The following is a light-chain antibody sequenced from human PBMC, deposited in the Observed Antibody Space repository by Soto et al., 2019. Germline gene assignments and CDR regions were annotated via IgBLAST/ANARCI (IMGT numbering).Light chain of an antibody. Sequence: EIVMTQSPVTLSVSPGERATLSFRASQSVSSYLAWYQQKPGQAPRLLIYGASSRATGIPDRFSGSGSGTDFTLTISRLEPEDFAVYYCQQYGSSPVTFGQGTKVDIK. V-gene: IGKV3-20*01. CDR3: QQYGSSPVT. CDR2: GAS. J-gene: IGKJ1*01. CDR1: QSVSSY.